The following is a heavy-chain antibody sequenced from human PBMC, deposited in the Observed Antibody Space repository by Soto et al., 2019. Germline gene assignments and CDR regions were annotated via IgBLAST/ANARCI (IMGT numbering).Heavy chain of an antibody. CDR3: ARFPDTAMGYFDY. CDR2: IYYSGNT. V-gene: IGHV4-31*03. Sequence: QVQLQESGPGLVKPSQTLSLTCTVPGGSISSGDYYWSWIRQHPGKGLELIGYIYYSGNTYYNPSLKRRVNISVDTSKNQFSLKLSSVTAADTAVYYCARFPDTAMGYFDYWGQGTLVTVSS. D-gene: IGHD5-18*01. CDR1: GGSISSGDYY. J-gene: IGHJ4*02.